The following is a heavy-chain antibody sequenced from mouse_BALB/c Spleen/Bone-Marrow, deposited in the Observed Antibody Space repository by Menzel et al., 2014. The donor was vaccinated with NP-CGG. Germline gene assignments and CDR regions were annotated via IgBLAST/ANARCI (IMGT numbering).Heavy chain of an antibody. V-gene: IGHV1S41*01. J-gene: IGHJ4*01. D-gene: IGHD2-1*01. CDR3: ARGIYYGSYVYAMDY. CDR1: GYTFTNYW. Sequence: DLVKPGASVKLSCKASGYTFTNYWINWIKQRPGQGLEWIGRIAPGSGSTYYNEMFKGKATLTVDTSSSTAYIQLSSLSSEDSAVYFCARGIYYGSYVYAMDYWGQGTSVIVSS. CDR2: IAPGSGST.